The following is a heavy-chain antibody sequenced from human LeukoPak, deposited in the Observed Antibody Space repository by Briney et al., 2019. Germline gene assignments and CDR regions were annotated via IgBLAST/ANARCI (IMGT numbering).Heavy chain of an antibody. CDR1: GGSFSGYY. D-gene: IGHD6-19*01. V-gene: IGHV3-21*01. Sequence: ETLSLTCAVYGGSFSGYYWSWIRQAPGKGLEWVSSISSSSSYIYYADSVKGRFTISRDNAKNSLYLQMNSLRAEDTAVYYCARAPGYSSGWYSFDYWGQGTLVTVSS. CDR2: ISSSSSYI. CDR3: ARAPGYSSGWYSFDY. J-gene: IGHJ4*02.